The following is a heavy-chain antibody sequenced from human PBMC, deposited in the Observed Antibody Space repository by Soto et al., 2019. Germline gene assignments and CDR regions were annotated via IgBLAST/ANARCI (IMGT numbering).Heavy chain of an antibody. Sequence: QVQLVQSGAEVKKPGSSVKVSCKASGGTFSSYAISWVRQAPGQGLEWMGGIIPIFGTANYAQKFQGRVTITADESTSTAYMELSSLRSEDTAVYYCAGDENYGGNSEEDYDYYYGMDVWGQGTTVTVSS. D-gene: IGHD4-17*01. CDR1: GGTFSSYA. CDR3: AGDENYGGNSEEDYDYYYGMDV. CDR2: IIPIFGTA. V-gene: IGHV1-69*12. J-gene: IGHJ6*02.